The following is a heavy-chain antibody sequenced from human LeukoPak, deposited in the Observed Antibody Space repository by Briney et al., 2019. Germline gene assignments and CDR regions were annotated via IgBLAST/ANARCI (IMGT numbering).Heavy chain of an antibody. CDR1: GFTFSNYG. D-gene: IGHD6-19*01. CDR3: AKDYLPYSSGWDPYYYYGMDV. V-gene: IGHV3-30*18. Sequence: GGSLRLSCAGSGFTFSNYGMHWVRQAPGKGLEWVVVISYDGSDKYYADSVKGRFTISRDNSKNTLYLQMNSLRAEDTAVYYCAKDYLPYSSGWDPYYYYGMDVWGQGTTVTVSS. J-gene: IGHJ6*02. CDR2: ISYDGSDK.